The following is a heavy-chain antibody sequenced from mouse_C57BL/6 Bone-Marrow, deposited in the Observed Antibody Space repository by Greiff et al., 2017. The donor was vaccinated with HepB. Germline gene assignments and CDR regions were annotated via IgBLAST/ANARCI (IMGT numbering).Heavy chain of an antibody. J-gene: IGHJ4*01. CDR2: IDPETGGT. D-gene: IGHD1-1*01. CDR3: TREATVVARDYYAMDY. V-gene: IGHV1-15*01. Sequence: QVQLKESGAELVRPGASVTLSCKASGYTFTDYEMHWVKQTPVHGLEWIGAIDPETGGTAYNQKFTGKAILTADKSSSTAYMELRSLTSEDSAVYYCTREATVVARDYYAMDYWGQGSSGTVSS. CDR1: GYTFTDYE.